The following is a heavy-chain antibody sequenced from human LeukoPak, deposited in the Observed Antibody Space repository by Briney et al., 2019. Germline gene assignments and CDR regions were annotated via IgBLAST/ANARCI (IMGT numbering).Heavy chain of an antibody. CDR1: DFSFSNYG. Sequence: GGSLRLSCAASDFSFSNYGMNWVREAPGKGLEWVSHISSSSSTIYYADSVKGRFTISRDNAKNSLYLQMNNLRDEDTAVYYCAREILSGYSDYWGQGTLVTVSS. D-gene: IGHD3-9*01. CDR3: AREILSGYSDY. V-gene: IGHV3-48*02. CDR2: ISSSSSTI. J-gene: IGHJ4*02.